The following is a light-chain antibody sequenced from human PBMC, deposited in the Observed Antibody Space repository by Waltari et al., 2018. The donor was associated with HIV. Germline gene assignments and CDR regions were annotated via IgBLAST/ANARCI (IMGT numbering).Light chain of an antibody. CDR3: QQSRSFPLT. J-gene: IGKJ2*01. CDR2: ATV. V-gene: IGKV1D-12*01. Sequence: DIQMTQSPSSVSASVGDRVTITCRASQDIHTWLAWYQQKPGRAPKLLIYATVNLESEVPSRFSGSGSGTDFTLTVSNLQPEDFATYYCQQSRSFPLTFGQGTKLEIK. CDR1: QDIHTW.